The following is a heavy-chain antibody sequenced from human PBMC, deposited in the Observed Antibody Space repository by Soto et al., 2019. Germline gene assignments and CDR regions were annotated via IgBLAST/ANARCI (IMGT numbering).Heavy chain of an antibody. Sequence: CGSRTVSCGAAGVTCSSYATNHDRQAHGKGLEWVSAISGSGGSTYYADSVKGRFTISRDNSKNTLYLKMNSLRAEDTAVYYCAKASITYYYGSGSSSDYWGQGTLVTVSS. CDR3: AKASITYYYGSGSSSDY. D-gene: IGHD3-10*01. CDR2: ISGSGGST. V-gene: IGHV3-23*01. CDR1: GVTCSSYA. J-gene: IGHJ4*02.